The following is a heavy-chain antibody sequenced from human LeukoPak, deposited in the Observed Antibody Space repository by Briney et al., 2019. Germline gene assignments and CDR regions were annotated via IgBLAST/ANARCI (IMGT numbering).Heavy chain of an antibody. CDR1: GGTFIRYA. V-gene: IGHV1-69*13. CDR2: IIPIFGTA. Sequence: SVKVSCKASGGTFIRYAISWVRQAPGQGLEWMGGIIPIFGTANYAQRFQGRVTITADESTSTAYMELSSLRSEDTAVYYCALRRYCSGGSCYSGNYWGQGTLVTVSS. J-gene: IGHJ4*02. CDR3: ALRRYCSGGSCYSGNY. D-gene: IGHD2-15*01.